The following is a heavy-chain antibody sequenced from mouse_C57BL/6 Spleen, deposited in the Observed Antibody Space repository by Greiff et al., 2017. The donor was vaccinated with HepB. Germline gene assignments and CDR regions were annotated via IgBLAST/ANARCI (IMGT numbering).Heavy chain of an antibody. D-gene: IGHD2-4*01. CDR1: GYTFTSYW. J-gene: IGHJ4*01. CDR3: ARKHDYDEGYYYAMDY. CDR2: IYPGSGST. Sequence: QVQLKQPGAELVKPGASVKMSCKASGYTFTSYWITWVKQRPGQGLEWIGDIYPGSGSTNYNEKFKSKATLTVDTSSSTAYMQLSSLTSEDSAVYYCARKHDYDEGYYYAMDYWGQGTSVTVPS. V-gene: IGHV1-55*01.